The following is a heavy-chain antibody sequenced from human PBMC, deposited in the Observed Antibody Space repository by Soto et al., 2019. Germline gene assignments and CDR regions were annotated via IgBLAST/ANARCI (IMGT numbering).Heavy chain of an antibody. CDR2: IYHSGST. Sequence: TLSLTCAVSGGSISSGGYSLSWIRQPPGKGLEWIGYIYHSGSTYYNPSLKSRVTISVDRSKNQFSLKLSSVTAADTAVYYCAGSSGYYYGYWGQGTLVTVSS. V-gene: IGHV4-30-2*01. J-gene: IGHJ4*02. CDR3: AGSSGYYYGY. CDR1: GGSISSGGYS. D-gene: IGHD3-22*01.